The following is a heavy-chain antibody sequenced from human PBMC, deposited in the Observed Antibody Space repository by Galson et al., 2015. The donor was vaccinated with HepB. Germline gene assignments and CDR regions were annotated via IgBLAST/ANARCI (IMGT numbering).Heavy chain of an antibody. CDR2: ISYSGST. Sequence: ETLSLTCTVSGGPISSTNDYWGWVRQPPGKRLEWIGSISYSGSTSYSPSLNSRVTMSVDTSKNEFSLKLTSVIAADTAVYYCARDIVVVKVEIPQNHWFDPWGQGTLVTVSS. CDR3: ARDIVVVKVEIPQNHWFDP. CDR1: GGPISSTNDY. V-gene: IGHV4-39*07. D-gene: IGHD2-2*01. J-gene: IGHJ5*02.